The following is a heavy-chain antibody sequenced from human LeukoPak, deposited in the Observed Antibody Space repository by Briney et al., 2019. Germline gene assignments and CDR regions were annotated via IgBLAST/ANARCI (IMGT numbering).Heavy chain of an antibody. CDR3: ARSLPGGGDAFDI. J-gene: IGHJ3*02. D-gene: IGHD3-16*01. CDR1: GYTFTGYY. Sequence: ASVKVSCKASGYTFTGYYMHWVRQAPGQGLEWMGWINPNSGGTNYAQKFQGRVTITADKSTSTAYTELSSLRSEDTAVYYCARSLPGGGDAFDIWGQGTMVTVSS. CDR2: INPNSGGT. V-gene: IGHV1-2*02.